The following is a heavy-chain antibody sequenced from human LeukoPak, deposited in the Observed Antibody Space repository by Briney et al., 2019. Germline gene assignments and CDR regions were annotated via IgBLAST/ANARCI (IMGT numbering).Heavy chain of an antibody. CDR1: GCTFSSYA. CDR2: IIPIFGTA. CDR3: ARAAAGPDYYYYYYMDV. V-gene: IGHV1-69*05. D-gene: IGHD6-13*01. J-gene: IGHJ6*03. Sequence: ASVKVSCKASGCTFSSYAISWVRQAPGQGLEWMGRIIPIFGTANYAQKFQGRVTITTDESTSTAYMELSSLRSEDTAVYYCARAAAGPDYYYYYYMDVWGKGTTVTVSS.